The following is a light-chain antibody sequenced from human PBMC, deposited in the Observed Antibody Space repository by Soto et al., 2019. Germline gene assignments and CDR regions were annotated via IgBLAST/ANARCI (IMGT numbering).Light chain of an antibody. V-gene: IGLV2-23*03. CDR2: EGT. CDR1: SSDVGGYDL. CDR3: WSYAGNTIFV. J-gene: IGLJ2*01. Sequence: QSALTQPASVSGSPGQSITISCTGTSSDVGGYDLVSWYQHHPGKAPKLMIYEGTKRPSGVSNRFSGSKSGNTASLTISGLQAEDEAYYYCWSYAGNTIFVFGGGTKVTVL.